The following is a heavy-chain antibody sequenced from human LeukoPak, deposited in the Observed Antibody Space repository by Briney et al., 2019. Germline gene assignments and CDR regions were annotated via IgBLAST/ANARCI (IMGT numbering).Heavy chain of an antibody. CDR3: ARVTMIRGVLFDY. D-gene: IGHD3-10*01. Sequence: SQTLSLTCTVSGGSISSGSYYWSWIRQHPGRGLEWIGYIYYTGSTYYNPSLKSRVTISVDTSKRQFSLKLNSVTAADTAMYYCARVTMIRGVLFDYWGQGTLVTVSS. J-gene: IGHJ4*02. CDR1: GGSISSGSYY. V-gene: IGHV4-31*03. CDR2: IYYTGST.